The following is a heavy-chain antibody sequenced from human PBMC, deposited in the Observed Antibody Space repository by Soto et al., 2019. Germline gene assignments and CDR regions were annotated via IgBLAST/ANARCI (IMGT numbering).Heavy chain of an antibody. V-gene: IGHV1-18*01. CDR3: ARQRHGYSGYDDRGDYFDY. CDR2: ISAYNGNT. CDR1: GYTFTSYG. Sequence: ASVKVSCKASGYTFTSYGISWVRQAPGQGLEWMGWISAYNGNTNYAQKLQGRVTMTADTSTSQVYVKLSTLRSDDTAVYYCARQRHGYSGYDDRGDYFDYWGQGTLVTVS. J-gene: IGHJ4*02. D-gene: IGHD5-12*01.